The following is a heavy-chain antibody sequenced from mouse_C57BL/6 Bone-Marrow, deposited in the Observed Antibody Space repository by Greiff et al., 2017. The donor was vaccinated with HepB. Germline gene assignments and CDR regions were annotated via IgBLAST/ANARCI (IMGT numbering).Heavy chain of an antibody. J-gene: IGHJ3*01. CDR2: IDPENGDT. CDR3: TSIYDGYCYFAY. V-gene: IGHV14-4*01. D-gene: IGHD2-3*01. Sequence: VQLQQSGAELVRPGASVKLSCTASGFNIKDDYMHWVKQRPEQGLEWIGWIDPENGDTEYASKFQGKATITADTSSNTAYLQLSSLTSEDTAVYYCTSIYDGYCYFAYWGQGTLVTDSA. CDR1: GFNIKDDY.